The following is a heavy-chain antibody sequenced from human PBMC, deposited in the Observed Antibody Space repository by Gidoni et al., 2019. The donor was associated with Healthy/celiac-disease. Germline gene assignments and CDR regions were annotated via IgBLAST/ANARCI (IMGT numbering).Heavy chain of an antibody. V-gene: IGHV3-23*01. CDR1: GFTFSSYA. CDR2: ISGSGGST. J-gene: IGHJ4*02. Sequence: EVQLLESGGGLVQPGGSLRISCAASGFTFSSYAMSWVRQAPGKGLEWVEAISGSGGSTYYADSVKGRFTISRDNSKNTLYLQMNSLRAEDTAVYYCAKDYPNCSGGSCYSRKLGIDYWGQGTLVTVSS. CDR3: AKDYPNCSGGSCYSRKLGIDY. D-gene: IGHD2-15*01.